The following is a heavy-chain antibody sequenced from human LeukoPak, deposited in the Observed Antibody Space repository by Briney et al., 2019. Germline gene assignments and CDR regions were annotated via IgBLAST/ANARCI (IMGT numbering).Heavy chain of an antibody. J-gene: IGHJ4*02. CDR1: GFTFTHFG. CDR2: INYDGSDK. Sequence: GGSLRLSCAASGFTFTHFGMHWVRQAPGRGLEWVAFINYDGSDKYYTDSVKGRFTISRDNSKITLYLQMNSMRTEDTAVYYCARDGPAPSMTTVTSNYWGQGTLVTVSS. V-gene: IGHV3-30*02. CDR3: ARDGPAPSMTTVTSNY. D-gene: IGHD4-17*01.